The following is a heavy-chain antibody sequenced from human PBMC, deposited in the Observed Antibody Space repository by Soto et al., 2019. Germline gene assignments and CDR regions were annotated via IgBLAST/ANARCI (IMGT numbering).Heavy chain of an antibody. D-gene: IGHD6-19*01. Sequence: LRLSCAASGFTFSSYAMSWVRQAPGKGLEWVSAISGSGGSTYYADSVKGRFTISRDNSKNTLYLQMNSLRAEDTAVYYCAKGGSGWYERLVFDYWGQGTLVTVSS. J-gene: IGHJ4*02. CDR1: GFTFSSYA. CDR3: AKGGSGWYERLVFDY. CDR2: ISGSGGST. V-gene: IGHV3-23*01.